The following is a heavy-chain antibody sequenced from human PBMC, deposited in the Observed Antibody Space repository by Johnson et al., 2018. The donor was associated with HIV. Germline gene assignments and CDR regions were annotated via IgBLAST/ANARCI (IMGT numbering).Heavy chain of an antibody. Sequence: EVHLVESGGGLVQPGGSLRLSCAASGFTFDDYGMSWVRQAPGKGLEWVSAINWNGDNTGYTDSVKGRFTISRDNAKNSLYLQMNSLRAEDTALYYCARDWYCTNGVCYFGAFDMWGQGTMVTVSS. D-gene: IGHD2-8*01. CDR1: GFTFDDYG. CDR3: ARDWYCTNGVCYFGAFDM. V-gene: IGHV3-20*04. J-gene: IGHJ3*02. CDR2: INWNGDNT.